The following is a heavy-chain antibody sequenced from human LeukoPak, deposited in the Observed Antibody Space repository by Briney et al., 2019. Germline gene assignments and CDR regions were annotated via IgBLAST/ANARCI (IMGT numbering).Heavy chain of an antibody. Sequence: GRSLRLSCAASGFTFSSYSMNWVRQAPGKGLEWVSYISSSSSTIYYADSVKGRFTISRDNAKNSLYLQMNSLRAEDTAVYYCARDRRGSYHDAFDIWGQGTMVTVSS. V-gene: IGHV3-48*01. J-gene: IGHJ3*02. D-gene: IGHD1-26*01. CDR3: ARDRRGSYHDAFDI. CDR1: GFTFSSYS. CDR2: ISSSSSTI.